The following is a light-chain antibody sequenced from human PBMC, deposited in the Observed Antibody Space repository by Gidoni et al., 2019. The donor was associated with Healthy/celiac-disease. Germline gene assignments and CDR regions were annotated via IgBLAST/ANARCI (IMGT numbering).Light chain of an antibody. CDR1: SSNIGSNY. CDR3: AAWDDSLSALYV. CDR2: SNN. Sequence: SLLTQPPSASGPPGPRVTIPCSGSSSNIGSNYVYWYQQLPGTAPKLLIYSNNQRPSGVPDRFSGSKSGTSAALAISGLRSEDEADYYCAAWDDSLSALYVFGTGTKVTVL. V-gene: IGLV1-47*02. J-gene: IGLJ1*01.